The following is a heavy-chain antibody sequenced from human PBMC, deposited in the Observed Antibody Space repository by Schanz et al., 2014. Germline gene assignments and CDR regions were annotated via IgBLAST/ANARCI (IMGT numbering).Heavy chain of an antibody. Sequence: EVQLVESGGGVVQPGGSLRLSCAVSGFTVNTHYMSWVRQAPGKGLEWISSMYINSGSTQYADSVKGRFIISRDSSKNTLFLQMNSLRAEDTAVYFCARDGGRDGYNLAFDVWGQGTLVTVSS. V-gene: IGHV3-53*01. CDR3: ARDGGRDGYNLAFDV. D-gene: IGHD5-12*01. CDR2: MYINSGST. J-gene: IGHJ3*01. CDR1: GFTVNTHY.